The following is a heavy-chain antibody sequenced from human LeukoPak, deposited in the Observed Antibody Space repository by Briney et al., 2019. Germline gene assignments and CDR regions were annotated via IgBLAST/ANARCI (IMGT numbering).Heavy chain of an antibody. Sequence: AGSLTLSCAASGFTFSSYSMNWVRQAPGKGLEWVSSISSSSSYIYYADSVKGRFTISRDNAKNSLYLQMNSLRAEDTAVYDCAREESITMVRGARNYFDYWGQGTLVTVSS. CDR1: GFTFSSYS. J-gene: IGHJ4*02. CDR2: ISSSSSYI. CDR3: AREESITMVRGARNYFDY. D-gene: IGHD3-10*01. V-gene: IGHV3-21*01.